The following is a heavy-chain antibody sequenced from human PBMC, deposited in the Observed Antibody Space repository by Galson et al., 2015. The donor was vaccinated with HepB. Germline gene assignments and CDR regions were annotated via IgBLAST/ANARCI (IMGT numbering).Heavy chain of an antibody. CDR1: GFTFSGCY. D-gene: IGHD3-3*02. Sequence: SLRLSCAASGFTFSGCYMEWARQAPGKGLEWVGRVRHKARRYTTDYVASVEGRFTISRDDSKNSLYLQMDSLKTEDTAVCYCSRTLPGIDLDYWGQGTLVTVSS. CDR2: VRHKARRYTT. CDR3: SRTLPGIDLDY. V-gene: IGHV3-72*01. J-gene: IGHJ4*02.